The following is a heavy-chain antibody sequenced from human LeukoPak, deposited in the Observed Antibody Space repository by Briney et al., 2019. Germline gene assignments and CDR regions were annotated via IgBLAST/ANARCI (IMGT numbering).Heavy chain of an antibody. V-gene: IGHV1-2*02. Sequence: ASVKVSCKASGYTFTGYSMHWVRQAPGQGLEWMGWINPNSGGTNYAQKFQGRVTMTRDTSISTAYMELSRLRSDDTAVYYCARDYDILTGYYEFDYWGQGTLVTVSS. CDR2: INPNSGGT. CDR3: ARDYDILTGYYEFDY. J-gene: IGHJ4*02. CDR1: GYTFTGYS. D-gene: IGHD3-9*01.